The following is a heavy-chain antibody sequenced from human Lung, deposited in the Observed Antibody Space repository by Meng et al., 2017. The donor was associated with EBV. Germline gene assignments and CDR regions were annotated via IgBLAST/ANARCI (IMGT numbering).Heavy chain of an antibody. CDR2: ISSIGSTI. D-gene: IGHD5-12*01. CDR3: VGYQRWGGSDY. V-gene: IGHV3-11*01. Sequence: CGVGVVICAVCLVISLAASRCHCRASYIGSVGEDQGQVLDVVSYISSIGSTIAYAASVKGRFTISRDNAKNSLYLQMTSLSAEDTAVYDCVGYQRWGGSDYWGQGTLVTVSS. CDR1: RCHCRASY. J-gene: IGHJ4*02.